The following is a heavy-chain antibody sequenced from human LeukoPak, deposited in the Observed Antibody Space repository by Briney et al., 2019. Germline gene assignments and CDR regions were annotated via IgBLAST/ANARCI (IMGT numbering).Heavy chain of an antibody. V-gene: IGHV4-59*01. D-gene: IGHD2-2*01. J-gene: IGHJ5*02. CDR2: IYYSGST. CDR1: GGSISSYY. CDR3: AGYCSSTSCYGRKYNWFDP. Sequence: SETLSLTCTVSGGSISSYYWSWIRQPPGKGLEWIGYIYYSGSTNHNPSLKSRVTISVDTSKNQFSLKLSSVTAADTAVYYCAGYCSSTSCYGRKYNWFDPWGQGTLVTVSS.